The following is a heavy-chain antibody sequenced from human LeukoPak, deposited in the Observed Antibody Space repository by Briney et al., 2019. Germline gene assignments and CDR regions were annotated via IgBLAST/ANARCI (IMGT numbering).Heavy chain of an antibody. CDR3: ARVVVPAAIIPYFDP. J-gene: IGHJ5*02. D-gene: IGHD2-2*01. V-gene: IGHV3-23*01. CDR2: LGNSGEDT. Sequence: GGSLRLSCAASGFTFTSFSMSWVRQAPGKGLEWVSGLGNSGEDTYYADSVKGRFTISRDNSKDMVYLQMNSLRAEDTAVYYCARVVVPAAIIPYFDPWGQGTLVTVSS. CDR1: GFTFTSFS.